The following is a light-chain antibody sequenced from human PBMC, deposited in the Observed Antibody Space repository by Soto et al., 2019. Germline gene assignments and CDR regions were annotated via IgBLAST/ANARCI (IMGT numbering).Light chain of an antibody. J-gene: IGKJ3*01. CDR1: QGISNY. Sequence: DIQMTKSPSSLYAYVEDRVAITCRASQGISNYLAWYQQKLGKVHKLLIYASSTLQSRVPSRFSGSGSGTDFTLTISSLQPEDVTNYYCQKYKSAPFTFGPGTKVDIK. CDR3: QKYKSAPFT. CDR2: ASS. V-gene: IGKV1-27*01.